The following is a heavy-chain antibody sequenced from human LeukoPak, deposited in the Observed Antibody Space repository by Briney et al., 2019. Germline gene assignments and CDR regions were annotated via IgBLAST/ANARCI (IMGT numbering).Heavy chain of an antibody. J-gene: IGHJ4*02. CDR2: ISAYNGNT. CDR1: GYTFTSYG. Sequence: ASVKVSCKASGYTFTSYGTSWVRQAPGQGLEWMGWISAYNGNTNYAQKLQGRVTMTTDTSTSTAYMELRSLRSDDTAVYYCARDPAYYDILTGYYTSLYYFDYWGQGTLVTVSS. CDR3: ARDPAYYDILTGYYTSLYYFDY. V-gene: IGHV1-18*01. D-gene: IGHD3-9*01.